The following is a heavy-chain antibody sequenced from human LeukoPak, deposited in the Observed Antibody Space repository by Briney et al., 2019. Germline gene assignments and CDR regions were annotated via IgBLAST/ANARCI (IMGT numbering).Heavy chain of an antibody. CDR3: ARGGPYSGNYPLDY. V-gene: IGHV3-64*01. D-gene: IGHD1-26*01. CDR1: GFTFSSYA. Sequence: GGSLRLSCAASGFTFSSYAMHWVRQAPGKGLEYVSAISRNGGDTYYASSVKGRFTISRDNFKNTLYLQMGSLRVEDMAVFYCARGGPYSGNYPLDYWGQGTLVTVSS. CDR2: ISRNGGDT. J-gene: IGHJ4*02.